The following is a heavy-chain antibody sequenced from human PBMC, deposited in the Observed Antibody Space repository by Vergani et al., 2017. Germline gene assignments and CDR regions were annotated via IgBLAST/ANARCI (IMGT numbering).Heavy chain of an antibody. J-gene: IGHJ5*02. CDR1: GGSISSGDHC. D-gene: IGHD1-26*01. V-gene: IGHV4-30-4*08. CDR2: IFYSGST. CDR3: AKXLWVGATPFNWFDP. Sequence: QVQLQESGPGVVKPSQTLSLTCAVSGGSISSGDHCWTWIRQRPGKGLEWIGYIFYSGSTYYNPSLKSRVTISVDTSKNQFSLKLSSVTAADTAVYYCAKXLWVGATPFNWFDPWGQGTLVTVSS.